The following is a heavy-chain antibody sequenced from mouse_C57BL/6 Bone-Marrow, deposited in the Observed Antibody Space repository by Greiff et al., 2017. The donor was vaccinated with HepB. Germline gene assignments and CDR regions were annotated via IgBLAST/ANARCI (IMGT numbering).Heavy chain of an antibody. CDR3: ARHYDYDDYFDY. CDR1: GYTFTSYW. J-gene: IGHJ2*01. Sequence: VQLQQPGAELVKPGASVKMSCKASGYTFTSYWITWVKQRPGQGLEWIGDIYPGSGSTNYNEKFKSKATLTVDTSSSTAYMQLSSLTSEDSAVYYCARHYDYDDYFDYWGQGTTLTVSS. CDR2: IYPGSGST. V-gene: IGHV1-55*01. D-gene: IGHD2-4*01.